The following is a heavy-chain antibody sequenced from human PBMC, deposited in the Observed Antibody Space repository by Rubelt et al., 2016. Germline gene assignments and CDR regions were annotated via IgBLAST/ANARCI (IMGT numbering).Heavy chain of an antibody. CDR2: INHSGST. V-gene: IGHV4-34*01. CDR3: ARGSNPLYNWFDP. J-gene: IGHJ5*02. Sequence: QVQLQQWGAGLLKPSETLSLTCAVYGGSFSGYYWSWIRQPPGKGLEWIGEINHSGSTNYNPSLKSRVTISVDTSKNQFSLKLSSVTAADTAVYYCARGSNPLYNWFDPWGQGTLVTVSS. D-gene: IGHD4-11*01. CDR1: GGSFSGYY.